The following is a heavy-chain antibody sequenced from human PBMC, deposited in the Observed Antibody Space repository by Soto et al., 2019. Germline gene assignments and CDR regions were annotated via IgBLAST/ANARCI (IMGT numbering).Heavy chain of an antibody. D-gene: IGHD5-12*01. CDR3: TKDDGYIDSTYYHYFGMDV. Sequence: QAQLVESGGGVVQPGRSLRLSCAASGFTFSGHYMHWVRQAPGKGLEWVAVISYDGSTEYYADSVKGRFTISRDNSANRLFLQMNSLRPEDTAVYYCTKDDGYIDSTYYHYFGMDVWGQGTTVTVSS. V-gene: IGHV3-30*18. CDR1: GFTFSGHY. J-gene: IGHJ6*02. CDR2: ISYDGSTE.